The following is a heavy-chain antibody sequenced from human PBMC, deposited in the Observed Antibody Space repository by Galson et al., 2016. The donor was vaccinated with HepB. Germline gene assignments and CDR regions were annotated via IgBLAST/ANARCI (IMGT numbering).Heavy chain of an antibody. Sequence: ETLSLTCTVSGGSISPYYWSWIRQPPGKGLEWIGCIYYSGSTNYNPSLKGRLTLSVDTSKNQVSLKLSSVTAADTAVYYCARSPRITVPYFDSWGQGTLVTAS. D-gene: IGHD4-17*01. J-gene: IGHJ4*02. CDR3: ARSPRITVPYFDS. V-gene: IGHV4-59*08. CDR1: GGSISPYY. CDR2: IYYSGST.